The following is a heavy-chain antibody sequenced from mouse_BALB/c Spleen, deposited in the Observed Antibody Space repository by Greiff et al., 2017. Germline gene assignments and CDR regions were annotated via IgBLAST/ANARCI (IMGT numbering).Heavy chain of an antibody. CDR2: INPYNDGT. Sequence: VHVKQSGPELVKPGASVKMSCKASGYTFTSYVMHWVKQKPGQGLEWIGYINPYNDGTKYNEKFKGKATLTSDKSSSTAYMELSSLTSEDSAVYYCARGYYDYVFYAMDYWGQGTSVTVSS. J-gene: IGHJ4*01. CDR3: ARGYYDYVFYAMDY. D-gene: IGHD2-4*01. V-gene: IGHV1-14*01. CDR1: GYTFTSYV.